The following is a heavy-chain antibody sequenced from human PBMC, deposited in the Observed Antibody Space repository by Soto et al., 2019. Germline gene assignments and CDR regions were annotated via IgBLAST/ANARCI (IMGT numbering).Heavy chain of an antibody. CDR1: GFTFSSYA. Sequence: GGSLRLSCAASGFTFSSYAMHWVRQAPGKGLEWVAVISYDGSNTYYADSVKGRFTISRDNSKNTLYLQMNSLRAEDTAVYYCARVNYYDSSGLLAAYDIWGQGTRVTVS. CDR3: ARVNYYDSSGLLAAYDI. D-gene: IGHD3-22*01. J-gene: IGHJ3*02. V-gene: IGHV3-30-3*01. CDR2: ISYDGSNT.